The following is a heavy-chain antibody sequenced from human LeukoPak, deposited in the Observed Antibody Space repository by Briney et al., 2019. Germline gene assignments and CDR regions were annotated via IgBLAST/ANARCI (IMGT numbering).Heavy chain of an antibody. CDR3: ARHGSYEPWYYYGSGSHYYYGMDV. CDR2: INHSGST. D-gene: IGHD3-10*01. Sequence: PSETLSLTCAVYGGSFSGYYWSWIRQPPGKGLEWIGEINHSGSTNYNPSLKSRVTISVDTSKNQFSLKLSSVTAADTAVYYCARHGSYEPWYYYGSGSHYYYGMDVWGQGTTVTVSS. CDR1: GGSFSGYY. V-gene: IGHV4-34*01. J-gene: IGHJ6*02.